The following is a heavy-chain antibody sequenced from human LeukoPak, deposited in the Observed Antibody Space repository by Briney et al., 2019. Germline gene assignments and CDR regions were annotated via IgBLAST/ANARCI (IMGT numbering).Heavy chain of an antibody. CDR1: GFTFSSYG. Sequence: GGSLRLSCAASGFTFSSYGMHWVRQAPGKGLEWVAVISYDGSNKYYADSVKGRFTISRDNSKNTLYLQMNSLRAEDTAVYYCAKAPPRTDYYYGMDVWGQGTTVTVSS. V-gene: IGHV3-30*18. J-gene: IGHJ6*02. CDR3: AKAPPRTDYYYGMDV. D-gene: IGHD1-1*01. CDR2: ISYDGSNK.